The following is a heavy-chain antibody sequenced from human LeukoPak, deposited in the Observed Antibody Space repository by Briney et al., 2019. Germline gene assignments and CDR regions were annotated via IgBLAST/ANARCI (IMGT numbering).Heavy chain of an antibody. Sequence: SQTLSLTCAISGDSVSSNTAAWNWIRQSPSRGLEWLGRTYYRSQWHTDYAVSMKSRITIMPDTSKNQLSLQLNSVTPEDTAIYYCARGPAIIDYWGQGTLVTVSS. D-gene: IGHD2-21*01. V-gene: IGHV6-1*01. CDR2: TYYRSQWHT. CDR3: ARGPAIIDY. J-gene: IGHJ4*02. CDR1: GDSVSSNTAA.